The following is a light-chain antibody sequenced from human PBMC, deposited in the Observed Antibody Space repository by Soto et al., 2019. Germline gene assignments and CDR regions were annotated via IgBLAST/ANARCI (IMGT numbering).Light chain of an antibody. CDR3: QQRSNWPGT. V-gene: IGKV3-11*01. J-gene: IGKJ1*01. Sequence: IVLTQSPATLSLSPGERATLSCRASQSVSSSLAWYQQKPGQAPRLLIYDASNRATGIPARFSGSGSGTDFTLTISSLEPEDFAVYYCQQRSNWPGTFGQGTKVDIK. CDR2: DAS. CDR1: QSVSSS.